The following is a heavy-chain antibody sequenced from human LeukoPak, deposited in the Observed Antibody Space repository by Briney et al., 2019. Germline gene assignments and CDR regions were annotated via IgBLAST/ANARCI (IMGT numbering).Heavy chain of an antibody. CDR3: ARMSGGTGY. V-gene: IGHV3-48*01. J-gene: IGHJ4*02. CDR1: GFTFSSYS. Sequence: GGSLRLSCAASGFTFSSYSMNWVRQAPGKGLEWVSYISSSSSTIYYADSVKGRFTISRGNAKNSLYLQMNSLRAEDTAVYYCARMSGGTGYWGQGTLVTVSS. CDR2: ISSSSSTI. D-gene: IGHD3-16*01.